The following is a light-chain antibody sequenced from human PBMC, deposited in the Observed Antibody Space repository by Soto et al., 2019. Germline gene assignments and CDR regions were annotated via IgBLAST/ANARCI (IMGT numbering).Light chain of an antibody. V-gene: IGKV1-39*01. CDR3: QQSYTTPYT. CDR2: VAS. Sequence: DIQMTQSPSSLSASVGDRVTITCRASQSISSYLNWYQQRPGKAPKVLMYVASSLQSGVPSRFSGSGSGTEFTLTISSLQPEDCASYYCQQSYTTPYTFGQGTQLEIK. J-gene: IGKJ2*01. CDR1: QSISSY.